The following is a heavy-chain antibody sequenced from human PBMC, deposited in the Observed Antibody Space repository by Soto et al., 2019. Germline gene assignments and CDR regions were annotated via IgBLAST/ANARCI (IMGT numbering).Heavy chain of an antibody. CDR2: ISTYNGDT. D-gene: IGHD2-15*01. J-gene: IGHJ6*02. Sequence: GASVKVSCMASGYTFTGSGISWVRQAPGQGLEWMGWISTYNGDTNYAQTFQGRVTMTTDTSTSTVHMEVRSLRSDDTAVYYCAREGVAPYYYYGMDVWGQCTPVTVSS. CDR1: GYTFTGSG. V-gene: IGHV1-18*01. CDR3: AREGVAPYYYYGMDV.